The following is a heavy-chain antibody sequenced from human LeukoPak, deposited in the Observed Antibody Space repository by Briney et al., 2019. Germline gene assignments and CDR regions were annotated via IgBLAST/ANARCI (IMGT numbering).Heavy chain of an antibody. J-gene: IGHJ3*02. CDR1: GGSISSSSYY. Sequence: KPSETLSLTCTVSGGSISSSSYYWGWIRQPPGKGLEWLGSIYYSGSTYYNPSLKSRVTISVVTSKNQLSLKLSSVTAADTAVYYCARSVYGVVITHDAFDIWRQGTMVTVSS. D-gene: IGHD3-3*01. CDR3: ARSVYGVVITHDAFDI. V-gene: IGHV4-39*01. CDR2: IYYSGST.